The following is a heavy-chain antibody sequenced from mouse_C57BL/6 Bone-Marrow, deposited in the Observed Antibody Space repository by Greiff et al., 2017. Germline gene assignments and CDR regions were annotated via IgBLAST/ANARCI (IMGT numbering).Heavy chain of an antibody. Sequence: QVQLKQSGAELVRPGASVKLSCKASGYTFTDYYINWVKQRPGQGLEWIARIYPGSGNTYYNEKFKGKATLTAEKSSSTAYMQLSSLTSEDSAVYVCARGYYGSSYWFAYWGQGTLVTVSA. J-gene: IGHJ3*01. CDR2: IYPGSGNT. CDR3: ARGYYGSSYWFAY. D-gene: IGHD1-1*01. V-gene: IGHV1-76*01. CDR1: GYTFTDYY.